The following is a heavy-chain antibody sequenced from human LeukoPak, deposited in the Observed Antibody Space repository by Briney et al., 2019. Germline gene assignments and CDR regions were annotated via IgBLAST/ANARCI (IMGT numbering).Heavy chain of an antibody. CDR3: ARDYSSSWYSPLSDY. V-gene: IGHV3-21*01. J-gene: IGHJ4*02. CDR1: GFTFSSYS. CDR2: ISSSSSYI. D-gene: IGHD6-13*01. Sequence: GGSLRLSCAASGFTFSSYSMNWVRQAPGKRLEWVSSISSSSSYIYYADSVKGRFTISGDNAKNSLYLQMNSLRAEDTAVYYCARDYSSSWYSPLSDYWGQGTLVTVSS.